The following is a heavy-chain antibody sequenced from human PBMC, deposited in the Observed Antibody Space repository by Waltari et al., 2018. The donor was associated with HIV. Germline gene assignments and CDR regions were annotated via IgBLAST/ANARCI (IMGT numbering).Heavy chain of an antibody. CDR1: GFTVSNNF. CDR2: IYSGGST. CDR3: AREEAVTARGGIDV. D-gene: IGHD3-10*01. J-gene: IGHJ3*01. Sequence: EVQLVDSGGGLVQPGGSLRLSCAASGFTVSNNFMSWVRQAPGKGREWVSVIYSGGSTYYADSVKGRFTSSRDNSKNTLYLQMNSLRVEDTAVYYCAREEAVTARGGIDVWGQGTMVTVSS. V-gene: IGHV3-66*01.